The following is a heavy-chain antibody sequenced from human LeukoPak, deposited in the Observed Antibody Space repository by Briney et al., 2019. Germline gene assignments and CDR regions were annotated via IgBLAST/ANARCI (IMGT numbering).Heavy chain of an antibody. CDR2: INQSGST. J-gene: IGHJ6*02. V-gene: IGHV4-34*01. CDR3: ARARCSGGSCYGSYYYYGMDV. CDR1: GGSFSGYY. Sequence: SETLSLTCAVYGGSFSGYYWRWIRQPPGKGLEWSGEINQSGSTNYNPSLKSRVTISVDTSKNQFSLKLSSVTAADTAVYYCARARCSGGSCYGSYYYYGMDVWGQGTTVTVSS. D-gene: IGHD2-15*01.